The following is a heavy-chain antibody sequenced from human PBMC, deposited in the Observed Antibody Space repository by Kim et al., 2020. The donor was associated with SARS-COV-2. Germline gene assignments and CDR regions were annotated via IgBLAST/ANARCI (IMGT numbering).Heavy chain of an antibody. CDR3: ARENWGTYDY. D-gene: IGHD7-27*01. CDR1: GFIFNNYG. J-gene: IGHJ4*02. Sequence: GGSLRLSCAASGFIFNNYGMHWVRQTPGKGLEWVAVVSYDGSEKYYADSVKGRFTISRDNSKNTLYLQMNSLRAEDTAVYYCARENWGTYDYLGQGTLVTVSS. CDR2: VSYDGSEK. V-gene: IGHV3-33*08.